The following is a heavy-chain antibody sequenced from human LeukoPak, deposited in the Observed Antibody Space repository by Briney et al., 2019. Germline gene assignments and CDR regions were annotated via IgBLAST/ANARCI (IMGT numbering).Heavy chain of an antibody. CDR2: ISSSGSTI. D-gene: IGHD3-3*01. CDR1: GFTFSSYE. V-gene: IGHV3-48*03. J-gene: IGHJ4*02. Sequence: GGSLRLSCAASGFTFSSYEMNWVRQAPGKGLEWVSYISSSGSTIYYADSVKGRFTISRDNAKNSLYLQMNSLRAEDTAVYYCARENYDFWSGPNFFDYWGQGTLVTVSS. CDR3: ARENYDFWSGPNFFDY.